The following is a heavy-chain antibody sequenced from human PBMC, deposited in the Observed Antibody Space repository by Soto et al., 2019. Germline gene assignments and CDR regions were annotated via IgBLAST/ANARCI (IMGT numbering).Heavy chain of an antibody. Sequence: GASVKVSCKASGCTFTSYDINWVRQATGQGLEWMGWMNPNSGNTGYAQKFQGRVTMTRNTSISTAYMELSSLRSEDTAVYYCARALWFGELLSYYYYYYMDVWGKGTTVTVSS. V-gene: IGHV1-8*01. CDR1: GCTFTSYD. D-gene: IGHD3-10*01. J-gene: IGHJ6*03. CDR3: ARALWFGELLSYYYYYYMDV. CDR2: MNPNSGNT.